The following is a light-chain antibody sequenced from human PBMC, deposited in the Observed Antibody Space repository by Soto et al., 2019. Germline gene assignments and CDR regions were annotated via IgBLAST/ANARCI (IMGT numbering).Light chain of an antibody. CDR1: QGISSS. V-gene: IGKV1-9*01. CDR2: AAS. CDR3: QQLNSYPVLT. J-gene: IGKJ4*01. Sequence: DIQWTQSPSFMSASVGDRVTITGRASQGISSSLAWYQQNPGKDPKLLIYAASTLQSGVPSRFSGSGSGTEFTLPSSSLQPEDFANYYGQQLNSYPVLTVGGGTNVEFK.